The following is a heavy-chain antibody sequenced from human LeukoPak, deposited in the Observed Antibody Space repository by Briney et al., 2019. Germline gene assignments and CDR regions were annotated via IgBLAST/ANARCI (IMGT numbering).Heavy chain of an antibody. CDR3: AKSLAATGNY. Sequence: PGGSLRLSCAASGFTFSDYGMSWVRQAPGKGLEWVSGISGSGSGGSTYYAASVKGRFTISRENSKNTLYLQMNSLRAEDTAVYYCAKSLAATGNYWGQGTLVTVSS. D-gene: IGHD6-13*01. V-gene: IGHV3-23*01. J-gene: IGHJ4*02. CDR1: GFTFSDYG. CDR2: ISGSGSGGST.